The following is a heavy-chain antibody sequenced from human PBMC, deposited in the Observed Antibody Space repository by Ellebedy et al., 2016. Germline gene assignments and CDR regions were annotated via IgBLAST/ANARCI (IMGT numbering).Heavy chain of an antibody. CDR2: ISSSSSYT. J-gene: IGHJ6*02. CDR1: GFTFSDYY. V-gene: IGHV3-11*06. D-gene: IGHD5-18*01. Sequence: GESLKISXAASGFTFSDYYMSWIRQAPGKGLEWVSYISSSSSYTNYADSVKGRFTISRDNAKNSLYLQMNSLRAEDTAVYYCARERGYTAMVNYYYYGMDVWGQGTTVTVSS. CDR3: ARERGYTAMVNYYYYGMDV.